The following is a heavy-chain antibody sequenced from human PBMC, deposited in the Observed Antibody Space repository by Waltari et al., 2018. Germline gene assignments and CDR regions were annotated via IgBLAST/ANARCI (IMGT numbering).Heavy chain of an antibody. CDR3: ARGGLYGQQLLESAFEI. CDR1: GGPFRTYA. D-gene: IGHD6-13*01. Sequence: VQLVQSGAEVKKPGSSVTVSCTPSGGPFRTYALTWGRQAPGQGLEWMGGIIPMFGTANYAQKFQERVSITTDGSMTTAYMELSSLTSEDTAVYYCARGGLYGQQLLESAFEIWGQGTQVTVSS. CDR2: IIPMFGTA. J-gene: IGHJ3*02. V-gene: IGHV1-69*05.